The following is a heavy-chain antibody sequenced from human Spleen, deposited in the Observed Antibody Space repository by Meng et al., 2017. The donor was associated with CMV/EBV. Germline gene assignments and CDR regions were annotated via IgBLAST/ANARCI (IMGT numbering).Heavy chain of an antibody. CDR2: ISPSPSHI. V-gene: IGHV3-21*01. J-gene: IGHJ6*02. Sequence: GGSLRLSCGASGFSFRSYWMSWVRQAPGKGLEWVSSISPSPSHIYYGDSLKGRFTISRDNAKNSLYLQMNSLRAEDTAVYYCARMMAARGGYYYYGMDVWGQGTTVTVSS. CDR1: GFSFRSYW. D-gene: IGHD6-6*01. CDR3: ARMMAARGGYYYYGMDV.